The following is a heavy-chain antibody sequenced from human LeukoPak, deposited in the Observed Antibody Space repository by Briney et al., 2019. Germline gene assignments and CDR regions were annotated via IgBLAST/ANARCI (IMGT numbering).Heavy chain of an antibody. D-gene: IGHD1-26*01. CDR1: GYTFTGYG. J-gene: IGHJ3*01. V-gene: IGHV1-18*01. CDR2: GSTFNGHR. CDR3: ARDAVGARAFDF. Sequence: ASVKVSCKASGYTFTGYGIHWVRQAPGQGLEWISWGSTFNGHRLYGQRFQGRVTMTTDPSTTTVYMELTSLTSDDTALYYCARDAVGARAFDFWGQGTMVIVSS.